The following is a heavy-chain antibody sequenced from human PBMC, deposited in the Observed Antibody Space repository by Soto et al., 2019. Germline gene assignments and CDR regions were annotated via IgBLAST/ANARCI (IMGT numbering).Heavy chain of an antibody. Sequence: LRLSCAASGFTFSSYGMHWVRQAPGKGLEWVAVISYDGSNKYYADSVKGRFTISRDNSKNTLYLQMNSLRAEDTAVYYCAREIGYSYGPFYYRGQGTLVTVSS. J-gene: IGHJ4*02. CDR2: ISYDGSNK. CDR1: GFTFSSYG. CDR3: AREIGYSYGPFYY. D-gene: IGHD5-18*01. V-gene: IGHV3-30*03.